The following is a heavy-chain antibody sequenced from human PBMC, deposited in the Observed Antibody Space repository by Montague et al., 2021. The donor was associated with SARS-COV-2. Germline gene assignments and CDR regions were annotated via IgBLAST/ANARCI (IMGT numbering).Heavy chain of an antibody. J-gene: IGHJ4*02. CDR2: IYYSGST. D-gene: IGHD3-3*01. V-gene: IGHV4-59*01. CDR3: ARAPVAHITSCGVVTAFDY. Sequence: SETLSLTCTVSGGSISSYYWSWIRQPPGKGLEWIGYIYYSGSTNYNPSLKSRVTISVDTSKNQFSLKLSSVTAADTAVYYCARAPVAHITSCGVVTAFDYWGQGTLVTVSS. CDR1: GGSISSYY.